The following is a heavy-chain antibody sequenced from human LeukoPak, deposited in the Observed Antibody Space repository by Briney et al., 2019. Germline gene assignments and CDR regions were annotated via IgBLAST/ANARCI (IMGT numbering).Heavy chain of an antibody. V-gene: IGHV3-21*01. Sequence: PGGSLRLSCAASGFTFSSYSMNWVRQAPGKELEWVSSISSSSSYIYYADSVKGRFTISRDNAKNSLYLQMNSLRAEDTAVYYCARERVRISPPFDIWGQGTMVTVSS. D-gene: IGHD2-15*01. CDR2: ISSSSSYI. CDR1: GFTFSSYS. J-gene: IGHJ3*02. CDR3: ARERVRISPPFDI.